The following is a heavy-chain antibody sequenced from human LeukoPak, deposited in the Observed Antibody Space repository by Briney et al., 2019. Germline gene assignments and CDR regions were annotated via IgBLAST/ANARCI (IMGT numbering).Heavy chain of an antibody. Sequence: GESLKTSCKGSGYSFTSYWIGWVRQMPGKGLEWMGIIYPGDSDTRYSPSFQGQVTISADKSISTAYLQWSSLKASDTAMYYCARAYCSGGSCYSGYYYYGMDVWGQGTTVTVSS. CDR1: GYSFTSYW. CDR3: ARAYCSGGSCYSGYYYYGMDV. CDR2: IYPGDSDT. D-gene: IGHD2-15*01. V-gene: IGHV5-51*01. J-gene: IGHJ6*02.